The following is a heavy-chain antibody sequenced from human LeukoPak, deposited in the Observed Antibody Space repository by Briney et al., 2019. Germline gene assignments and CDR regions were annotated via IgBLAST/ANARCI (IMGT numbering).Heavy chain of an antibody. D-gene: IGHD1-26*01. J-gene: IGHJ4*02. V-gene: IGHV3-7*03. Sequence: GGSLRLSCAVSGFTFSNHWMGWVRQAPGKGLQWVANINQDGSEEFYVDSLKGRFTISRDNAKNSLYLQINSLRADDTAIYYCARDSGRFYIDYWGQGTLVTVSS. CDR2: INQDGSEE. CDR3: ARDSGRFYIDY. CDR1: GFTFSNHW.